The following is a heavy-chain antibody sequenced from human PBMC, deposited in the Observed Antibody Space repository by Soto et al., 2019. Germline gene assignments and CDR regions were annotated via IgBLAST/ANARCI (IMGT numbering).Heavy chain of an antibody. CDR3: ARVATNPQSHFDY. D-gene: IGHD1-1*01. CDR2: INHSGST. J-gene: IGHJ4*02. CDR1: GGSMSSYY. Sequence: SETLSLTCTVSGGSMSSYYWTWIRQPPGTGLEWIGEINHSGSTNYNPSLKSRVTISVDTSKNQFSLKLSSVTAADTAVYYCARVATNPQSHFDYWGQGTLVTVSS. V-gene: IGHV4-34*01.